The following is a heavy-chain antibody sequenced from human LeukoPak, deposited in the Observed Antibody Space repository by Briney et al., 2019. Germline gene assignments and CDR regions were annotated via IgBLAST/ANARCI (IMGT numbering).Heavy chain of an antibody. V-gene: IGHV3-23*01. CDR2: ISGSGGST. J-gene: IGHJ5*02. CDR1: GLTFSSYA. D-gene: IGHD4-23*01. CDR3: AKPPFARGNVWFDP. Sequence: GGSLRLSCAASGLTFSSYAMSWVRQAPGKGLEWVSAISGSGGSTYYADSVKGRFTISRDNSKNTLYLQMNSLRAEDTAVYYCAKPPFARGNVWFDPWGQGTLVTVSS.